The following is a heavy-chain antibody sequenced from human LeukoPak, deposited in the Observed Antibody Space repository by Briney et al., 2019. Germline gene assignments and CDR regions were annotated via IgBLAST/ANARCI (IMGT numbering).Heavy chain of an antibody. CDR3: ARLIAVAGPYWYFDL. CDR2: IYYSGST. J-gene: IGHJ2*01. V-gene: IGHV4-39*01. Sequence: SDTLSLTCTVSGGSISRSSYYWGWIRQPPGPGLEWIGSIYYSGSTYYNPSLQSRVTISVDTSKNQFSLKLSSVTAADTAVYYCARLIAVAGPYWYFDLWGRGTLVTVSS. D-gene: IGHD6-19*01. CDR1: GGSISRSSYY.